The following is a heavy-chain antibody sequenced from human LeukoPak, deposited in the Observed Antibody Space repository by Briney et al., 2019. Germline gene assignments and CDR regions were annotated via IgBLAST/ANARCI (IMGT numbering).Heavy chain of an antibody. V-gene: IGHV3-9*01. J-gene: IGHJ4*02. Sequence: GGSLRLSCAASGFTFDDYAMHWVRLAPGKGLEWVSGISWNSGSIGYADSVKGRFTISRDNAKNSLYLQMNSLRAEDTALYYCAKGYSGWCYFDYWGQGTLVTVSS. CDR1: GFTFDDYA. CDR2: ISWNSGSI. CDR3: AKGYSGWCYFDY. D-gene: IGHD6-19*01.